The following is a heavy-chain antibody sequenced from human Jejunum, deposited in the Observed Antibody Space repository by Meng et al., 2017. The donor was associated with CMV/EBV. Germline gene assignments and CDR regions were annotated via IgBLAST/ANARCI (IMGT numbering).Heavy chain of an antibody. V-gene: IGHV4-4*07. CDR3: ARGSIFVSFDS. D-gene: IGHD3-3*01. CDR1: GGSISSYY. CDR2: IYPNGNT. Sequence: QVQLQESGPGLVKPSETLSLTCTVSGGSISSYYWSWIRQPAGKGLEWIGRIYPNGNTNYNPSLKSRVTMSIDTSKNQFSLKLTSVTAADTAVYYCARGSIFVSFDSWGQGTLVTVSS. J-gene: IGHJ4*02.